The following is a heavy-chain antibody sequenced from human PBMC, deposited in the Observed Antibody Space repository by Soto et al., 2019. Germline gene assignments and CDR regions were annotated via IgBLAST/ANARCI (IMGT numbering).Heavy chain of an antibody. V-gene: IGHV4-39*01. J-gene: IGHJ6*02. CDR3: ARLLVVVVIDSDGMDA. Sequence: SETLSLTCTVSGGSISSSSYYWGWIRQPPGKGLEWIGSIYYSGSTYYNPSLKSRVTISVDTSKNQFSLKLSSVTAADTAVYYCARLLVVVVIDSDGMDAWGQGTTVT. CDR1: GGSISSSSYY. CDR2: IYYSGST. D-gene: IGHD2-15*01.